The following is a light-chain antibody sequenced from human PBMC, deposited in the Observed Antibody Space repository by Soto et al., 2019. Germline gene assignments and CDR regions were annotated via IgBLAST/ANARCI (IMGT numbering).Light chain of an antibody. CDR3: QQSYRNPVT. Sequence: DLQMTQSPSSLSASVGDRVTIACRASQSISTYLNWYQQKPGKSPQLLIYAASSLQSGVPSRFSGSGSGTDFTLTISSLQPEDFATYYCQQSYRNPVTFGPGTKVHTK. CDR1: QSISTY. CDR2: AAS. V-gene: IGKV1-39*01. J-gene: IGKJ3*01.